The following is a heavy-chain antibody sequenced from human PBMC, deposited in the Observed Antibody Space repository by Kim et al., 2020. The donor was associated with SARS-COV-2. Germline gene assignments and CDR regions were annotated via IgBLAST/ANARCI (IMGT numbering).Heavy chain of an antibody. Sequence: GGSLRLSCAASGFTFGAHTMHWVRQAPGKGLECVATISFDGRDQYYADSVKGRFTISRDNSKITLYLQMNSLTTEDTAVYYCARAPFPFYYGSGTSKEGNWFDPWGQGTLVTVSS. CDR2: ISFDGRDQ. CDR3: ARAPFPFYYGSGTSKEGNWFDP. CDR1: GFTFGAHT. D-gene: IGHD3-10*01. V-gene: IGHV3-30*04. J-gene: IGHJ5*01.